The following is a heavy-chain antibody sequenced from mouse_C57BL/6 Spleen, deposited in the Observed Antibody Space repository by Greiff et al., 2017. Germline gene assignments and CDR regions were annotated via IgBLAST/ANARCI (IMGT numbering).Heavy chain of an antibody. CDR3: ARDGLGDYFDY. Sequence: EVKLVESGGGLVKPGGSLKLSCAASGFTFSSYAMSWVRQTPEKRLEWVATISDGGSYTYYPDNVKGRFTISRDNAKNNLYLQMSNLKSEDTAMYYCARDGLGDYFDYWGQGTTLTVSS. J-gene: IGHJ2*01. D-gene: IGHD3-3*01. CDR1: GFTFSSYA. CDR2: ISDGGSYT. V-gene: IGHV5-4*01.